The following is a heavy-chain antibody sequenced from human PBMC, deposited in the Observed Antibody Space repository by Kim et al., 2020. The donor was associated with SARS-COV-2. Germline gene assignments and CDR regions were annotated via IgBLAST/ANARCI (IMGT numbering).Heavy chain of an antibody. D-gene: IGHD2-15*01. CDR1: GFTFDDYA. CDR2: ISWNSGSI. J-gene: IGHJ4*02. V-gene: IGHV3-9*01. CDR3: AKGGGPVPIVVVVAATHDVGGVDY. Sequence: GGSLRRSCAASGFTFDDYAMHWVRQAPGKGLEWVSGISWNSGSIGYADSVKGRFTISRDNAKNSLYLQMNSLRAEDTALYYCAKGGGPVPIVVVVAATHDVGGVDYWGQGTLVTVSS.